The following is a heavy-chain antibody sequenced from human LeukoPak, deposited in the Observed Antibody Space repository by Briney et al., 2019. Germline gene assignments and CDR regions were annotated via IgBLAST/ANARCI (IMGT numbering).Heavy chain of an antibody. V-gene: IGHV3-23*01. CDR2: ISGSGRGGRT. D-gene: IGHD1-26*01. J-gene: IGHJ4*02. CDR1: GFTFSRYA. CDR3: AKAGSIRSGY. Sequence: GGSLRLSCAPSGFTFSRYAMSWVRQAPGKGLEWASGISGSGRGGRTYYADFVKGRFTISRDNSKNTLYLQINSLRAEDTGIYYCAKAGSIRSGYWGQGTLVTVSS.